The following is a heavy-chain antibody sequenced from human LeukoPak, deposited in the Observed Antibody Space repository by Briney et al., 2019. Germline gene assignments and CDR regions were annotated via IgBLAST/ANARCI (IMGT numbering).Heavy chain of an antibody. CDR1: GFTFSSYE. D-gene: IGHD2-15*01. Sequence: GGSLRLSCAASGFTFSSYEVNWVRQAPGKGLECVSYISSSGNTIYYADSVKGRFTISRDNSKNTLYLQMNSLRAEDTAVYYCAKAGYCSGGSCYSVDYWGQGTLVTVSS. V-gene: IGHV3-48*03. CDR3: AKAGYCSGGSCYSVDY. CDR2: ISSSGNTI. J-gene: IGHJ4*02.